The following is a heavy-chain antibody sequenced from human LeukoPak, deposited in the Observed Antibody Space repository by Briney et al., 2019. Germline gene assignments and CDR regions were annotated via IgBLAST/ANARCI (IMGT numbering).Heavy chain of an antibody. J-gene: IGHJ4*02. CDR3: ARDISFYADDY. D-gene: IGHD2/OR15-2a*01. CDR2: IWSNGITK. V-gene: IGHV3-33*01. Sequence: PGGSLRLSCAASGFTFSGHGMHWVRQAPGKGLEWVAVIWSNGITKHYADSVKGRFTISRDNTKSTLYLQLNSLTPEDTAIYYCARDISFYADDYWGQGTLVTVFS. CDR1: GFTFSGHG.